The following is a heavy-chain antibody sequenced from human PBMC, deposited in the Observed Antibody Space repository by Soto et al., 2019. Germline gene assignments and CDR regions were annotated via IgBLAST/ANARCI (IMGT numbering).Heavy chain of an antibody. Sequence: SGKVGYEGSSFTFTSSAVKWVRQARGQRLEWIGWIVVGSGNTNYAQKFQERVTITRDMSTSTAYMELSSLRSEDTAVYYCAAWGGGYYNHDAFDIWGQGTMVTVSS. J-gene: IGHJ3*02. CDR3: AAWGGGYYNHDAFDI. CDR1: SFTFTSSA. V-gene: IGHV1-58*01. D-gene: IGHD3-22*01. CDR2: IVVGSGNT.